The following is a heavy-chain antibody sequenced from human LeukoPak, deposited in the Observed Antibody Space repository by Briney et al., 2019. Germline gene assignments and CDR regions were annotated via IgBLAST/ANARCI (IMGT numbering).Heavy chain of an antibody. Sequence: SETLSLTCTVSGGSISSGGYYWSWIRQHPGKGLEWIGYIYYSGSTYYNPSLKSRVTISVDTSKNQFSLRLSSVTAADTAVYYCARHPMVRGVIVNWFDPWGQGTLVTVSS. CDR1: GGSISSGGYY. CDR2: IYYSGST. J-gene: IGHJ5*02. D-gene: IGHD3-10*01. CDR3: ARHPMVRGVIVNWFDP. V-gene: IGHV4-39*01.